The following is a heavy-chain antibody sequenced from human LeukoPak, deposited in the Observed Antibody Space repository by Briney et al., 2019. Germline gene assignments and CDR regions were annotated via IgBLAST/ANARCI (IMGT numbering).Heavy chain of an antibody. J-gene: IGHJ6*02. Sequence: ASVKVSCKASGYTFTSYDINWVRQATGQGLEWMGWMNPNSGNTGYAQKFQGRVTMTRSTSISTAYMELSSLRSEDTAVYYCARESSSWYYYYYGMDVWGQGTTVTVSS. D-gene: IGHD6-13*01. V-gene: IGHV1-8*01. CDR1: GYTFTSYD. CDR3: ARESSSWYYYYYGMDV. CDR2: MNPNSGNT.